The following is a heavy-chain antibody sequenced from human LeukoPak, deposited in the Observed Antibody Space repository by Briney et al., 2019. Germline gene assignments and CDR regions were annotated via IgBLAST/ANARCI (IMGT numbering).Heavy chain of an antibody. CDR1: GYRFVSYW. CDR3: ARLLVGATVQHWYFDL. V-gene: IGHV5-51*01. J-gene: IGHJ2*01. D-gene: IGHD1-26*01. CDR2: IYPSDSDA. Sequence: GGALEISCQGSGYRFVSYWIGWVRPMPGKGLGGMGIIYPSDSDARYSPSFQGQVTISADKSISTAYLQWSGLKASDTAMYYCARLLVGATVQHWYFDLWGRGTLVTVSA.